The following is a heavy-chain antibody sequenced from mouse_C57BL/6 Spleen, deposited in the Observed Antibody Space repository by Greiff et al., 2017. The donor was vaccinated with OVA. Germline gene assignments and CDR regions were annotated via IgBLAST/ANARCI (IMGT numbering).Heavy chain of an antibody. Sequence: QVQLQQSGAELVRPGTSVKVSCKASGYAFTNYLIEWVKQRPGQGLEWIGVINPGSGGTNYNEKFKGKATLTADKSSSTAYMQLSSLTSEDSAVYFCARGEGSTFFAYWGQGTLVTVSA. V-gene: IGHV1-54*01. CDR2: INPGSGGT. D-gene: IGHD1-1*01. CDR1: GYAFTNYL. CDR3: ARGEGSTFFAY. J-gene: IGHJ3*01.